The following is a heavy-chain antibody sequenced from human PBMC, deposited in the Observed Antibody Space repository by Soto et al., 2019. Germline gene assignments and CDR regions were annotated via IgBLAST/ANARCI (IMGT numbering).Heavy chain of an antibody. J-gene: IGHJ6*02. Sequence: SVKVSCKASGGTFSSYAISWVRQAPGQGLEWMGGIIPIFGTANYAQKFQGRVTITADESTSTAYMELSSLRSEDTAVYYCASDFGVVIRPNYYYYGMDVWGQGTTVTVSS. CDR1: GGTFSSYA. D-gene: IGHD3-3*01. CDR2: IIPIFGTA. CDR3: ASDFGVVIRPNYYYYGMDV. V-gene: IGHV1-69*13.